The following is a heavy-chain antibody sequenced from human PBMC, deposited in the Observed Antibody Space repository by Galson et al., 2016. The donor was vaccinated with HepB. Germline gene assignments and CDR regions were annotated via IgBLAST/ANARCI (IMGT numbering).Heavy chain of an antibody. D-gene: IGHD2-15*01. CDR3: ARAVLVVGRPHYFDD. CDR2: IIPLYGTA. Sequence: SVKVSCKASGGTFSSYGISWVRQAPGQGLEWVGGIIPLYGTANYAQKFQDRVTITADKSTNTAYMELSRLRSDDTAVFYCARAVLVVGRPHYFDDWGQGTLVTVSS. CDR1: GGTFSSYG. V-gene: IGHV1-69*06. J-gene: IGHJ4*02.